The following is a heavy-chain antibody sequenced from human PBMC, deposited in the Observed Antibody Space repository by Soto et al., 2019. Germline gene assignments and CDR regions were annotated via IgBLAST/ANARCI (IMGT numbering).Heavy chain of an antibody. CDR3: ARPRYYYDSSGYYYRNYYYGMDV. V-gene: IGHV1-69*06. D-gene: IGHD3-22*01. Sequence: GTSVKLCCEARGGGIRSCALRWPRQSPGKRLEWMGGIIPIFGTANYAQKFQGRVTITADKSTSTAYMELSSLRSEDTAVYYCARPRYYYDSSGYYYRNYYYGMDVWAQATTLTLSS. CDR2: IIPIFGTA. J-gene: IGHJ6*02. CDR1: GGGIRSCA.